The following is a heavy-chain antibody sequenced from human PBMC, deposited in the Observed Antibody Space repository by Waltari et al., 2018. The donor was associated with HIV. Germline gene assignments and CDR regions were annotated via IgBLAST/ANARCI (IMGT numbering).Heavy chain of an antibody. CDR2: ISFSGTA. J-gene: IGHJ5*01. CDR3: ARLDCSGGSCSPFDS. V-gene: IGHV4-39*01. CDR1: GDSVSSSTYY. D-gene: IGHD2-15*01. Sequence: QLHLQESGPGLVKPSETLSLTCPVSGDSVSSSTYYWGWIRQPPGKGLEWIGTISFSGTAYYNPSLKSRVTLSIDTSKNLFSLRLSSATAADTAVYYCARLDCSGGSCSPFDSWGQGTLVTVSS.